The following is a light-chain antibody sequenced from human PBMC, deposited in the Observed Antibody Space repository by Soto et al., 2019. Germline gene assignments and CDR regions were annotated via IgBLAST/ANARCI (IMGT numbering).Light chain of an antibody. CDR2: GAS. V-gene: IGKV3-20*01. CDR3: QQYAASPRT. J-gene: IGKJ1*01. CDR1: QSVSNNY. Sequence: EVVLTQSPGTLSLSPRERATLSCRASQSVSNNYLAWYQHKPGQAPRLLIYGASNRAPDIPDRFSGSGSGPEFTLTISRLEPEDFAVYYCQQYAASPRTFGQGTLVEVK.